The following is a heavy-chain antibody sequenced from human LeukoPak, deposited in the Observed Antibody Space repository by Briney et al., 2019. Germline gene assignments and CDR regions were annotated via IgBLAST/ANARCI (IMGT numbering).Heavy chain of an antibody. CDR2: ISSSSSYI. CDR1: GFTFSSYE. V-gene: IGHV3-21*05. D-gene: IGHD6-19*01. J-gene: IGHJ4*02. Sequence: GGSLRLSCAASGFTFSSYEMNWVRQAPGKGLEWVSYISSSSSYIYYADSVKGRFTISRDNAKNSLYLQMNSLRAEDTAVYYCARDLEQWQDEAGTIDYWGQGTLVTVSS. CDR3: ARDLEQWQDEAGTIDY.